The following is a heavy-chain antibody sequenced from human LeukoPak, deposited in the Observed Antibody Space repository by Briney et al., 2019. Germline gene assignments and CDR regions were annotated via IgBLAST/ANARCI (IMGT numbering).Heavy chain of an antibody. J-gene: IGHJ3*02. CDR1: GFTFSSYA. Sequence: GGSLRPSCAASGFTFSSYAMHWVRQAPGKGLEWVAVISYDGSNKYYADSVKGRFTISRDNSKNTLYLQMNSLRAEDTALYYCARGTAAGDAFDIWGQGTMVTVSS. D-gene: IGHD6-13*01. V-gene: IGHV3-30*04. CDR3: ARGTAAGDAFDI. CDR2: ISYDGSNK.